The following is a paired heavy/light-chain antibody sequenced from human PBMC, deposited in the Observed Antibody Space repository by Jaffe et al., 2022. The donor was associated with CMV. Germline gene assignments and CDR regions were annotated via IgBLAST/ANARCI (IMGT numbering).Light chain of an antibody. J-gene: IGKJ4*01. Sequence: AIRITQSPSSLSASTGDRVTITCRASQGISSYLAWYQQKPGKAPKLLIYAASTLQSGVPSRFSGSGSGTDFTLTISCLQSEDFATYYCQQYYSYPLTFGGGTKVEIK. V-gene: IGKV1-8*01. CDR3: QQYYSYPLT. CDR2: AAS. CDR1: QGISSY.
Heavy chain of an antibody. CDR1: GFSLSTSGVG. J-gene: IGHJ4*02. CDR2: IYWNDDK. V-gene: IGHV2-5*01. D-gene: IGHD3-9*01. CDR3: AHIGILTGYYYPARGYYFDY. Sequence: QITLKESGPTLVKPTQTLTLTCTFSGFSLSTSGVGVGWIRQPPGKALEWLALIYWNDDKRYSPSLKSRLTITKDTSKNQVVLTMTNMDPVDTATYYCAHIGILTGYYYPARGYYFDYWGQGTLVTVSS.